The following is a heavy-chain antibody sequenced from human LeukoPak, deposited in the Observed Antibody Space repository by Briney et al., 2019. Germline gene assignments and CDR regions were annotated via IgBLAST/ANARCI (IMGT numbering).Heavy chain of an antibody. CDR3: ARQSGSSSGLDY. CDR1: GGSISVITYY. V-gene: IGHV4-39*01. D-gene: IGHD6-6*01. J-gene: IGHJ4*02. Sequence: SETLSLTCTVSGGSISVITYYWGWIRQPPGKGLEWIGSIYHSGSTYSNPSLRSRVTISVDTSKNQFSLKLSSVTAADTAVYYCARQSGSSSGLDYWGQGTLVTVSS. CDR2: IYHSGST.